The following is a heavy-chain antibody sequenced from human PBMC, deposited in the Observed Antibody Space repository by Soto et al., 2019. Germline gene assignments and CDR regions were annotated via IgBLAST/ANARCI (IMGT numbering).Heavy chain of an antibody. CDR3: AKEGDPSSGWYPDFDY. Sequence: QPGGSLRLSCAASGFTFSSYGMHWVRQAPGKGLEWVAVISYDGSNKYYADSVKGRFTISRDNSKNTLYLQMNSLRAEDTAVYYCAKEGDPSSGWYPDFDYWGQGTLVTVSS. D-gene: IGHD6-19*01. CDR2: ISYDGSNK. V-gene: IGHV3-30*18. CDR1: GFTFSSYG. J-gene: IGHJ4*02.